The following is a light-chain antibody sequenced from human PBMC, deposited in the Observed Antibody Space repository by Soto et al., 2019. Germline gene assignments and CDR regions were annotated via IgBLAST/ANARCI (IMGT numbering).Light chain of an antibody. V-gene: IGKV4-1*01. CDR2: WAS. CDR1: QSVLYSPNNKNY. Sequence: DIVMTQSPDSLAVSLGERATINCKSSQSVLYSPNNKNYLAWYQQKPGQPPKLLVYWASTRESGVPVRFSGSGSGTDFTLTINSLQAEDVAVYYCQQYHSPPQTFGQGTKVEIK. CDR3: QQYHSPPQT. J-gene: IGKJ1*01.